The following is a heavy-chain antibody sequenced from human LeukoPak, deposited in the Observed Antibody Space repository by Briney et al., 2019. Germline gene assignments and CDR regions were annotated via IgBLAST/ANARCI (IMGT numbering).Heavy chain of an antibody. Sequence: SETLSLTCTVSGGSISSYYWSWIRQPPGKGLEWIGYIYYSGSTNYNPSLKSRVTISVDTSKNQCSLKLSAVTAADTAVYYCARVAAAGYFDLWGRGTLVTVSS. CDR1: GGSISSYY. CDR3: ARVAAAGYFDL. J-gene: IGHJ2*01. D-gene: IGHD6-13*01. V-gene: IGHV4-59*01. CDR2: IYYSGST.